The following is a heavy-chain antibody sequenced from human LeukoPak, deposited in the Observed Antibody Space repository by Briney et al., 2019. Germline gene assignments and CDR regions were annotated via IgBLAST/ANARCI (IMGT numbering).Heavy chain of an antibody. CDR2: ISGGGGST. V-gene: IGHV3-23*01. J-gene: IGHJ5*02. CDR3: AKEPNYYDSSGYYGNWFDP. D-gene: IGHD3-22*01. CDR1: GFTFSSYA. Sequence: GGSLRLSCAASGFTFSSYAMSWVRQAPGKGLEWVSAISGGGGSTYYADSVKGRFTISRDNSKNTLYLQMNSLRAEDTAVYYCAKEPNYYDSSGYYGNWFDPWGQGTLVTVSS.